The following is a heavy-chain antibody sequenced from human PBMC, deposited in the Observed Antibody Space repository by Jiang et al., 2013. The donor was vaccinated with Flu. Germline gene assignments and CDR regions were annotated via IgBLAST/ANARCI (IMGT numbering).Heavy chain of an antibody. CDR3: ARDDDLNWFDT. CDR2: VFTSGST. Sequence: GPGLVRPSETLSLTCTVSGASINSYYWSWIRQSAGKGLEWIGRVFTSGSTNYNPSLKSRVSMSVDTWENQFSLKLTSVTAADTAVYYCARDDDLNWFDTWGQGTLVTVSS. D-gene: IGHD3-3*01. CDR1: GASINSYY. J-gene: IGHJ5*02. V-gene: IGHV4-4*07.